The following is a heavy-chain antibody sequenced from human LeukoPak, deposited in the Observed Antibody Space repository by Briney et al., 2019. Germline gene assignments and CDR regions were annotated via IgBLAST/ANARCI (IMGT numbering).Heavy chain of an antibody. D-gene: IGHD3-16*01. CDR3: AKGGPSLYYFDQ. CDR1: GFTFSSYE. Sequence: GGSLRLSCAGSGFTFSSYEMNWVRQAPGKGLEWVSAICGSGGCTGYADSVKGRFTISRDNSKNTLSLQMNSLRAEDTAVYYCAKGGPSLYYFDQWGQGTLVTVSS. CDR2: ICGSGGCT. J-gene: IGHJ4*02. V-gene: IGHV3-23*01.